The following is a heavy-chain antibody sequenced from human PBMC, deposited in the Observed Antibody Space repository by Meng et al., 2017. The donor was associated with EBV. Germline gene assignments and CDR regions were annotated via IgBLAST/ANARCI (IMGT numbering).Heavy chain of an antibody. CDR2: FLPRLGAP. V-gene: IGHV1-69*01. CDR3: ASESGRGYTPDY. D-gene: IGHD3-10*01. Sequence: QGQLVPSAAEVKKPGVSVKVSCKTSGGPFRYYASSWVRQAPGQGPEWLGGFLPRLGAPNYAQKFHGRVKITADESTSTHYMDLSSLRSEDTAIYYCASESGRGYTPDYWGQGTLVTVSS. CDR1: GGPFRYYA. J-gene: IGHJ4*02.